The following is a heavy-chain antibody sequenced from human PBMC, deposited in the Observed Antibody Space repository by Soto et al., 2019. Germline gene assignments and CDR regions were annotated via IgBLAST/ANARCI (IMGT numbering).Heavy chain of an antibody. CDR1: GFTFSSYG. V-gene: IGHV3-33*01. J-gene: IGHJ4*02. CDR2: IWYDGSNK. CDR3: ARGGRDGYNLYYFDY. Sequence: QVQLVESGGGVVRPGRSLRLSCAASGFTFSSYGMHWVRQAPGKGLEWVAVIWYDGSNKYYADSVKGRFTISRDNSKNTLYLQMNSLRAEDTAVYYCARGGRDGYNLYYFDYWGQGTLVTVSS. D-gene: IGHD5-12*01.